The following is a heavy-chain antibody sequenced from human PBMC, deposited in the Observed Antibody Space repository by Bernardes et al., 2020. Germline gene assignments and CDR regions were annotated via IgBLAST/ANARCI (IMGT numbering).Heavy chain of an antibody. CDR2: VDQSGGG. J-gene: IGHJ4*02. D-gene: IGHD1-26*01. CDR1: GFTFSRYT. Sequence: GGSLRLSCVASGFTFSRYTLSWVRQAPGKGLEWVSAVDQSGGGYYVDSVKGRFTISRDNSRNTVSLQMNSLRVEDTAVYYCAKDRFPDGLWDVDYWGQGTLVTVSS. CDR3: AKDRFPDGLWDVDY. V-gene: IGHV3-23*01.